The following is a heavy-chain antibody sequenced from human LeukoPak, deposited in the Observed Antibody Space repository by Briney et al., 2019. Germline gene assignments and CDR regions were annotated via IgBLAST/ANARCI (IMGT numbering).Heavy chain of an antibody. D-gene: IGHD3-10*01. J-gene: IGHJ6*02. V-gene: IGHV3-48*02. CDR2: IINSGGTI. CDR3: ARVGRGLYSMDV. Sequence: PPGGSLRLSYAASGFTFSIHGMNWVRQPPGKGLEWVSYIINSGGTIYYADSVQGRFTISRDNAKNSLYLQMNSLRDEDTAVYYCARVGRGLYSMDVWGQGTTVTVSS. CDR1: GFTFSIHG.